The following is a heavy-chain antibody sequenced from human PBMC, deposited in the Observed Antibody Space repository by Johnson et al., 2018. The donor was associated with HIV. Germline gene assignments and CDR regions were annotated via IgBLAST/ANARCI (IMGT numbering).Heavy chain of an antibody. J-gene: IGHJ3*02. CDR3: ATIAAHGAAFDI. V-gene: IGHV3-30-3*01. CDR1: GFTFSSYA. D-gene: IGHD6-25*01. Sequence: QVQLVESGGGVVQPGRSLRLSCAASGFTFSSYALHWVRQAPGKGLDWVAIISYDGSNEYYADSVKGRFTISRDNSKDTLYLQMNNLTIEDTAVYSCATIAAHGAAFDIWGQGTVVTVSS. CDR2: ISYDGSNE.